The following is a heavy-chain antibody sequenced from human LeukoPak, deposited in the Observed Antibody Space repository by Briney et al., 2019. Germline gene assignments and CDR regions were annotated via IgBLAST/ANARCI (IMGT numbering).Heavy chain of an antibody. Sequence: SETLSFTCAIYGVSFSAYYWNWIRQPPGKGLEWIGEINHSGSTNYNPSLKSRVTISVDTSKNQFSLKLSSVTAADTAVYYCARLLGGYWGQGTLVTVSS. D-gene: IGHD2/OR15-2a*01. CDR1: GVSFSAYY. V-gene: IGHV4-34*01. J-gene: IGHJ4*02. CDR2: INHSGST. CDR3: ARLLGGY.